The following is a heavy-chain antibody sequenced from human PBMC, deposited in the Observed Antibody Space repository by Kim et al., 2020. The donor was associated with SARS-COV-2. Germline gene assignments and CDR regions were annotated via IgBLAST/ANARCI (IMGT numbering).Heavy chain of an antibody. J-gene: IGHJ1*01. CDR1: GFTFSKGW. CDR3: TTDNDSDGPGNHYGVGGLRVH. D-gene: IGHD3-10*01. V-gene: IGHV3-15*05. CDR2: VKSKRDDEDT. Sequence: GGSLRLSCAASGFTFSKGWMNWVRQAPGKGLEWVGHVKSKRDDEDTDYAAPVKGSFSVARDDSKNMLYLHMKNPKSEDTAVYYGTTDNDSDGPGNHYGVGGLRVHWGQGALDPLSA.